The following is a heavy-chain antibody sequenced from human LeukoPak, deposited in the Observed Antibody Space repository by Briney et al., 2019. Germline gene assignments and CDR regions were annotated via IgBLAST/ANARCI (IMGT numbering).Heavy chain of an antibody. CDR3: ASGSGSYSGVY. Sequence: GGSLRLSCAASGFTFSSYWMHWVRQAPGKGLVWVSRINSDGSSTSYADSVKGRFTISRDNAKNTLYLQMNSLRAEDTAVYYCASGSGSYSGVYWGQGTLVTVSS. CDR1: GFTFSSYW. CDR2: INSDGSST. D-gene: IGHD1-26*01. J-gene: IGHJ4*02. V-gene: IGHV3-74*01.